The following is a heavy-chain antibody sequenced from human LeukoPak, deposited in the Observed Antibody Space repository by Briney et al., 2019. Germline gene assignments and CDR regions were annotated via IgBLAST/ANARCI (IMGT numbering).Heavy chain of an antibody. CDR1: GFTVSSNY. CDR2: IYSGGST. D-gene: IGHD5-12*01. Sequence: GGSLRLSCAASGFTVSSNYMSWVRQAPGKGLEWVSVIYSGGSTYYADSVKGRFTISRDNSKNTLYLQMNSLRAEDTAVYYCAREGYSGYVRRAFDIWGQGTTVTVSS. V-gene: IGHV3-66*01. CDR3: AREGYSGYVRRAFDI. J-gene: IGHJ3*02.